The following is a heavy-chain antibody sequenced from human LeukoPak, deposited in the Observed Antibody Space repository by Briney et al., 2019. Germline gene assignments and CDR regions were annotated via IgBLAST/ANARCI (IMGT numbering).Heavy chain of an antibody. CDR3: ARSSYYYGSGSSPLFDY. J-gene: IGHJ4*02. CDR1: GYSISSGYY. CDR2: IYHSGST. D-gene: IGHD3-10*01. V-gene: IGHV4-38-2*02. Sequence: SETLPLTCTVSGYSISSGYYWGWIRQPPGKGLEWIGSIYHSGSTYYNPSLKSRVTMSVDTSKNQSSLKLSSVTAADTAVYYCARSSYYYGSGSSPLFDYWGQGTLVTVSS.